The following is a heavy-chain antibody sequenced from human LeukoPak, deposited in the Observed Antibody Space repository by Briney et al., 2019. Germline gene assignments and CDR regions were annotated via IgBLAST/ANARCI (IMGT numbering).Heavy chain of an antibody. CDR3: ARQGYDILTGYAHFDY. D-gene: IGHD3-9*01. CDR1: GGSISSYY. Sequence: SETLSLTCTVSGGSISSYYWGWIRQPPGKGLEWIGSIYYSGSTYYNPSLKSRVTISVDTSKNQFSLKLSSVTAADTAVYYCARQGYDILTGYAHFDYWGQGTLVTVSS. J-gene: IGHJ4*02. V-gene: IGHV4-39*01. CDR2: IYYSGST.